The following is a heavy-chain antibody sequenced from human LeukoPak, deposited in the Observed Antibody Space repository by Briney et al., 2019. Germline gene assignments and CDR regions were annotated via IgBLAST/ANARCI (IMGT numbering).Heavy chain of an antibody. V-gene: IGHV3-21*06. CDR1: GFTFSSYT. D-gene: IGHD2-15*01. J-gene: IGHJ3*02. CDR2: ISSAGSYT. CDR3: AREVPAARDAFDI. Sequence: GGSLRLSCVASGFTFSSYTMNWVRQAPGKGLEWVSSISSAGSYTYYADSVKGRFTISRDNVKNSLSLQMNNLRVEDTAVYYCAREVPAARDAFDIWGQGTMVTVSS.